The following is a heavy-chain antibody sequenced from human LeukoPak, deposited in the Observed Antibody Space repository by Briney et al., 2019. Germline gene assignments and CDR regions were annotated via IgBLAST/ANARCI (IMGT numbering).Heavy chain of an antibody. CDR2: IYYSGST. CDR1: GGSISSYY. Sequence: SETLSLTCTVSGGSISSYYWSWIRQPPGKGLEWIGYIYYSGSTNYNPSLKSRVTISVDTSKNQFSLKLSSVTAADTAVYYCARSGEYYDFWSGYYIYFDYWGQGTLVTVSS. CDR3: ARSGEYYDFWSGYYIYFDY. D-gene: IGHD3-3*01. J-gene: IGHJ4*02. V-gene: IGHV4-59*08.